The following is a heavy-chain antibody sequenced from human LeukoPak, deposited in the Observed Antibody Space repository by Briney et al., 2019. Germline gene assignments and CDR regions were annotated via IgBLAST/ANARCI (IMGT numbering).Heavy chain of an antibody. CDR3: ARAGYCSSTSCYMTAFDI. CDR2: ISAYNGNT. D-gene: IGHD2-2*02. V-gene: IGHV1-18*01. Sequence: ASVKVSCKASGYTFTSYGISWVRQAPGQGLEWMGWISAYNGNTNYAQKLQGRVTMTTDTSTSTAYMELRSLRSDDTAAYYCARAGYCSSTSCYMTAFDIWGQGTMVTVSS. J-gene: IGHJ3*02. CDR1: GYTFTSYG.